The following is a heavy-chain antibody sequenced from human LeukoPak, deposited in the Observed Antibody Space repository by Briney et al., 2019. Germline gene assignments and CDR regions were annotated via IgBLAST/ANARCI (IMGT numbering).Heavy chain of an antibody. CDR3: ARGIVGATTGVDY. Sequence: SETLSLTCTVSGGSIRSFYWSWIRQPPGKGLEWIGYIYYSGTTNYNPSLKSRVTISVDTSKNQFSLKLSSVTGADTAVYYCARGIVGATTGVDYWGRGTLVTVSS. J-gene: IGHJ4*02. V-gene: IGHV4-59*01. CDR2: IYYSGTT. CDR1: GGSIRSFY. D-gene: IGHD1-26*01.